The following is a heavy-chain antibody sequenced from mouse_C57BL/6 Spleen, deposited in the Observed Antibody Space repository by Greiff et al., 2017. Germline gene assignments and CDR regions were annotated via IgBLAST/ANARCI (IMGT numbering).Heavy chain of an antibody. D-gene: IGHD3-2*01. Sequence: QVHLKQPGTELVKPGASVKLSCKASGYTFTSYWMHWVKQRPGQGLEWIGNINPSNGGTNYNEKFKSKATLTVDKSSSTAYMQLSSLTSEDSAVEYCARSNRQGAMDYWGQGTSVTVSS. J-gene: IGHJ4*01. V-gene: IGHV1-53*01. CDR2: INPSNGGT. CDR3: ARSNRQGAMDY. CDR1: GYTFTSYW.